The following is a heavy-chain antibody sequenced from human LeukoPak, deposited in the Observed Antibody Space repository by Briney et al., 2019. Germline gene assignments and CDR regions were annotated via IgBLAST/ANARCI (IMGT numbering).Heavy chain of an antibody. CDR2: IYYSGST. J-gene: IGHJ5*02. D-gene: IGHD2-15*01. CDR1: GGSISSTRYY. CDR3: ARGARVVAATVNWFDP. Sequence: SETLSLTCTVSGGSISSTRYYWSWIRHHPGKSLEWIGYIYYSGSTYYNPSLKSRLTISVDTSKNQFSLKLSSVTAADTAVYYCARGARVVAATVNWFDPWGQGTLVTVSS. V-gene: IGHV4-31*03.